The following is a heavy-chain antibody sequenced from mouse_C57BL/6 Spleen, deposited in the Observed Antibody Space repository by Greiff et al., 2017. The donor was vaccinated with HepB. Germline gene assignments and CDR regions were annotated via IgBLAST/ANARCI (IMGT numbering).Heavy chain of an antibody. Sequence: VQLQQSGAELARPGASVKMSCKASGYTFTSYTMHWVKQRPGQGLEWIGYINPSSGYTKYNQKFKDKATVTADKSSSTAYMQLSSLTSEDSAVYYCARSDYSNPYFDYWGQGTTLTVSS. D-gene: IGHD2-5*01. J-gene: IGHJ2*01. CDR1: GYTFTSYT. CDR2: INPSSGYT. V-gene: IGHV1-4*01. CDR3: ARSDYSNPYFDY.